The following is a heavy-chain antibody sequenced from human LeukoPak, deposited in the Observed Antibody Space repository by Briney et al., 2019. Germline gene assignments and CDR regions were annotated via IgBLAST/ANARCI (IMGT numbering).Heavy chain of an antibody. CDR3: ARGGDGHRWGRRFDAFDI. J-gene: IGHJ3*02. Sequence: ASVNVSCKTSGYTFTTYGISWVRQAPGQGLEWMGWISGYNGNTNYAQKLQGRVTMTTDTSTSTAHMELRSLRSDDTAVYYCARGGDGHRWGRRFDAFDIWGQGTMVTVSS. D-gene: IGHD7-27*01. V-gene: IGHV1-18*01. CDR1: GYTFTTYG. CDR2: ISGYNGNT.